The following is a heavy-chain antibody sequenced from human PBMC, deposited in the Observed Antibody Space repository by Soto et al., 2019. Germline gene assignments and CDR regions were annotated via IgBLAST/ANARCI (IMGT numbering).Heavy chain of an antibody. D-gene: IGHD2-2*02. V-gene: IGHV3-33*01. CDR3: ARDVLPGYCSSTSCYIHYGMDV. CDR2: IWYDGSNK. CDR1: GFTFSSYG. Sequence: PGGSLRLSCAASGFTFSSYGMHWVRQAPGKGLEWVAVIWYDGSNKYYADSVKGRFTISRDNSKNTLYLQMNSLRAEDTAVYYCARDVLPGYCSSTSCYIHYGMDVWGQGTTVTVSS. J-gene: IGHJ6*02.